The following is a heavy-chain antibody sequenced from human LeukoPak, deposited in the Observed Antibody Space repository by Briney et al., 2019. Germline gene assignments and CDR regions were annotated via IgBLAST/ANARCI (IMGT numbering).Heavy chain of an antibody. CDR1: GFTFSSYA. CDR3: ASAPRLEWLLSDFDY. CDR2: ISYGGSNK. D-gene: IGHD3-3*01. J-gene: IGHJ4*02. Sequence: GGSLRLSCAASGFTFSSYAMHWVRQAPGKGLEWVAVISYGGSNKYYADSVKGRFTISRDNSKNTLYLQMNSLRAEDTAVYYCASAPRLEWLLSDFDYWGQGTLVTVSS. V-gene: IGHV3-30-3*01.